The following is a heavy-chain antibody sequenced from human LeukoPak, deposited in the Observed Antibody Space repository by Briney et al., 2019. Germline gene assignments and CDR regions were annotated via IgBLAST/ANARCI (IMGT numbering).Heavy chain of an antibody. CDR1: GGSISSSSYY. V-gene: IGHV4-39*01. Sequence: SETLSLTCTVSGGSISSSSYYWGWIRQPPGKGLEWIGSIYYSGSTYYNPSLKSRVTISVDTSKNQFSLKLSSVTAADTAVYYCARWWELLSWSDPWGQGTLVTVSS. CDR3: ARWWELLSWSDP. D-gene: IGHD1-26*01. CDR2: IYYSGST. J-gene: IGHJ5*02.